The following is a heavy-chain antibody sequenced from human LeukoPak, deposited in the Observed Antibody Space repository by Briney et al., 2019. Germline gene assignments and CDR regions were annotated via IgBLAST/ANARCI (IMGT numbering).Heavy chain of an antibody. CDR1: GGTFSSYA. V-gene: IGHV1-69*13. CDR3: AGARYYYDSSGYYLPYYFGY. D-gene: IGHD3-22*01. Sequence: ASVKVSCKASGGTFSSYAISWVRQAPGQGLEWMGGIIPIFGTANYAQKFQGRVTITADESTSTAYMELSSLRSEDTAVYYCAGARYYYDSSGYYLPYYFGYWGQGTLVTVSS. CDR2: IIPIFGTA. J-gene: IGHJ4*02.